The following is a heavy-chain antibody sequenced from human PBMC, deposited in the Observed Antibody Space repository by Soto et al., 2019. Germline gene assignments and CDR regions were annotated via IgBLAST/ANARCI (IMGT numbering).Heavy chain of an antibody. J-gene: IGHJ6*02. CDR1: GYTFTSYG. Sequence: QVQLVQSGAEVQKPGASVKVSCKASGYTFTSYGVSWVRQAPGHGREWMGWISGYNGNTNYAQKHQGRDNMTTDTSTSTAYMELGSLRSDTTAVYYCASAGKYYYGAGSPYYYGMDVWGQGITVTVSS. CDR3: ASAGKYYYGAGSPYYYGMDV. CDR2: ISGYNGNT. D-gene: IGHD3-10*01. V-gene: IGHV1-18*04.